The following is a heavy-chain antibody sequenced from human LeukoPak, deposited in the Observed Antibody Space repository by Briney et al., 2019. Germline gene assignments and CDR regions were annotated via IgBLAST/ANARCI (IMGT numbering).Heavy chain of an antibody. CDR3: AKDSRISGSFSGFDS. CDR2: ISGSGGST. V-gene: IGHV3-23*01. Sequence: GGSLRLSCVASGFTFNTYSMAWVRQAPGKGLEWVAAISGSGGSTYYADSVKGRFTVSRDNSKNTLYLQMNSLKAEDTAVYYCAKDSRISGSFSGFDSWGRGTLVTVSS. CDR1: GFTFNTYS. D-gene: IGHD1-26*01. J-gene: IGHJ5*01.